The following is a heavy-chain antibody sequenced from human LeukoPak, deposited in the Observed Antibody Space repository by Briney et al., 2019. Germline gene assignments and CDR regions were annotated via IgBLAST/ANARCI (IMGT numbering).Heavy chain of an antibody. CDR3: ARETMVWFGEFSLPDY. CDR2: ISAYNGNT. Sequence: ASVKVSCKASGYTFTSYGISWVRQAPGQGLEWMGWISAYNGNTNYAQKFQGRVTMTTDTSTSTAYMELRSLRSDDTAVYYCARETMVWFGEFSLPDYWGQGTLVTVSS. D-gene: IGHD3-10*01. CDR1: GYTFTSYG. V-gene: IGHV1-18*01. J-gene: IGHJ4*02.